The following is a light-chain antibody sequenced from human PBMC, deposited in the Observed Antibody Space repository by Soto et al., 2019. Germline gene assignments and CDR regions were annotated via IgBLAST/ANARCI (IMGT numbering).Light chain of an antibody. CDR2: GAS. CDR3: QQYGSSPIT. CDR1: QSFSSRY. Sequence: EIVLTQSPGTLSLSPGERATLSCRASQSFSSRYLAWYQQKPGQAPRLLIYGASSRVTGIPDRFSGSGSGTDFTLTISRLEPEDFAVYYCQQYGSSPITFGQGTRLEIK. J-gene: IGKJ5*01. V-gene: IGKV3-20*01.